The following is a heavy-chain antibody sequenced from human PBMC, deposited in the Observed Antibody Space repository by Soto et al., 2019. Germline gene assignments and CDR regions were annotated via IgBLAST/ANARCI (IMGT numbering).Heavy chain of an antibody. D-gene: IGHD3-3*01. Sequence: GGSLRLSCAVSGFHFDSYSMSWVRQAPGQGLEWLASLSSGSFYIFHADSIRGRFTISRDDAKNLLFLQMNSLTIEDTATYYCAREANTIYAPHGLDVWGQGTAVTVSS. CDR2: LSSGSFYI. V-gene: IGHV3-21*01. CDR3: AREANTIYAPHGLDV. J-gene: IGHJ6*02. CDR1: GFHFDSYS.